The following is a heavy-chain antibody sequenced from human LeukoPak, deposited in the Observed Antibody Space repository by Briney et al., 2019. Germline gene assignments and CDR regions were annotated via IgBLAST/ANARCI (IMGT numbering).Heavy chain of an antibody. V-gene: IGHV1-18*01. D-gene: IGHD2-2*01. CDR1: GYTFTSYG. CDR2: ISAYNGNT. Sequence: GASVKVSCKASGYTFTSYGISWVRQAPGQGREWMGWISAYNGNTNYAQKLQGRVTMTTDTSTSTAYMELRSLRSDDTAVYYCARDEGRVVPAAKNWFDPWGQGTLVTVSS. CDR3: ARDEGRVVPAAKNWFDP. J-gene: IGHJ5*02.